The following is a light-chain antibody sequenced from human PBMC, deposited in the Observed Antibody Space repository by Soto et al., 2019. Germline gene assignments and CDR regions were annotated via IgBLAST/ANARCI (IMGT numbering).Light chain of an antibody. CDR2: EVS. CDR3: SSYTSSSTL. Sequence: QSALTQPASVSGSPGQSITISCTGTSSDVGGYNYVSWYQQHPGKAPKLMIYEVSNRPSGVSNRFSGSKSGNTASLTISGLRAEDEADYYCSSYTSSSTLFGGGTKLTVL. J-gene: IGLJ2*01. CDR1: SSDVGGYNY. V-gene: IGLV2-14*01.